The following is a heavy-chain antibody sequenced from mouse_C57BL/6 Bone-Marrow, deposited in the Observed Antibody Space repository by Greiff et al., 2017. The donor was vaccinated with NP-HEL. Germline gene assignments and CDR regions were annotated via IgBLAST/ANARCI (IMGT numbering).Heavy chain of an antibody. CDR2: IYPRSGNT. Sequence: LVESGAELARPGASVKLSCKASGYTFTSYGISWVKQRTGQGLEWIGEIYPRSGNTYYNEKFKGKATLTADKSSSTAYMELRSLTSEDSAVYFCARGSNYLYYFDYWGQGTTLTVSS. D-gene: IGHD2-5*01. CDR3: ARGSNYLYYFDY. CDR1: GYTFTSYG. J-gene: IGHJ2*01. V-gene: IGHV1-81*01.